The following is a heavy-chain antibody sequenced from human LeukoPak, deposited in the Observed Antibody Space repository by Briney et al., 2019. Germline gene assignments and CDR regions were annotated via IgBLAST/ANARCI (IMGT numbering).Heavy chain of an antibody. J-gene: IGHJ4*02. D-gene: IGHD6-19*01. CDR1: GFTFESSA. CDR2: IDYSAKTT. V-gene: IGHV3-21*01. Sequence: GGSLRLSCAASGFTFESSAMSWVRLAPGKGLAWVSTIDYSAKTTYYADSVKDRFTISRDNAKNSLYLQMNSLRAEDTAVYYCARVNEAVAGTDYWGQGTLVTVSS. CDR3: ARVNEAVAGTDY.